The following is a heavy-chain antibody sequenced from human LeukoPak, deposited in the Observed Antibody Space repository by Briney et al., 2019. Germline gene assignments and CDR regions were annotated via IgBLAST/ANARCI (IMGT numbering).Heavy chain of an antibody. Sequence: GGSLRLSCAASGFIYSHYGMHWVRQAPGKGLEWVAVIWSDGNNRFYAGSVKGGFTISRDNSQNTLFLQMNSLRAEDTAMYYCESDAQRGFDYSNSLEYWGHGTLVTVSS. J-gene: IGHJ4*01. V-gene: IGHV3-33*08. CDR1: GFIYSHYG. CDR3: ESDAQRGFDYSNSLEY. D-gene: IGHD4-11*01. CDR2: IWSDGNNR.